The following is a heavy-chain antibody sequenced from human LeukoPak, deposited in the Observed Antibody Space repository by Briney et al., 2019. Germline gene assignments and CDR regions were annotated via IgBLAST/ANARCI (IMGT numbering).Heavy chain of an antibody. CDR2: INPNSDAT. Sequence: GASVKVSCKASGYRFTGYYLHWVRQAPGQGLEWMAWINPNSDATRYAQKFDGRVTVTGDPSTNTTSLELNSLKHDDTAVYFCARDMVTTNTLYALDIWGQGTMISVSS. CDR3: ARDMVTTNTLYALDI. CDR1: GYRFTGYY. V-gene: IGHV1-2*02. D-gene: IGHD2-21*02. J-gene: IGHJ3*02.